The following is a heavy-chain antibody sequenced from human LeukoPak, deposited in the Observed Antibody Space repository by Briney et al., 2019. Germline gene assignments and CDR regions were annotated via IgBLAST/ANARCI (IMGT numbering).Heavy chain of an antibody. J-gene: IGHJ4*02. CDR3: ARATQFRRNDY. V-gene: IGHV4-34*01. CDR2: INHSGST. Sequence: SETLSLTCVVYGGSFSGYYWSWIRQPPGKGLEWIGEINHSGSTNYNPSLKSRVTISVDTSKNQFSLKLSSVTAADTAVYYCARATQFRRNDYWGQGTLVTVSS. CDR1: GGSFSGYY. D-gene: IGHD1-14*01.